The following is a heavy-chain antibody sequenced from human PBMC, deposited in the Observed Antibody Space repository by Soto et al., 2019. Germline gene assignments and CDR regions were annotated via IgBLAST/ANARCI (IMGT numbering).Heavy chain of an antibody. V-gene: IGHV4-61*01. J-gene: IGHJ4*02. D-gene: IGHD2-2*01. CDR2: IYDTGST. CDR3: AREYANAPEAFDF. Sequence: PSETLFLTYTVSGGTVNSDSHNWSWIRQPPGKGLEWIGYIYDTGSTNYKTSLKSRVTISLDTSRNQFSLKLSSVTDADTAVFYCAREYANAPEAFDFWGQGALVTVSS. CDR1: GGTVNSDSHN.